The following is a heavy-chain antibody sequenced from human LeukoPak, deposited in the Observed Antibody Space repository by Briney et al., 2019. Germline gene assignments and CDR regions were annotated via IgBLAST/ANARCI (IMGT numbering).Heavy chain of an antibody. CDR2: IKQDGSEN. J-gene: IGHJ6*02. CDR1: GFTFSTYW. Sequence: GGSLRLSCAASGFTFSTYWMHWVRQAPGKGLEGGANIKQDGSENYYVDSVKGRFTISRDNAKNSLYLQMSTLSAEDTAVYYCGRAMDLWGQGTTVTVSS. V-gene: IGHV3-7*04. CDR3: GRAMDL.